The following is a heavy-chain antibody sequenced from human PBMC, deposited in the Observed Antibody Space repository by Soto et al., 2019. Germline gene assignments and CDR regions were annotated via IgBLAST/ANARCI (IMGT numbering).Heavy chain of an antibody. Sequence: PSETLSLTCTVSGGSISSYYWSWSRQPPGTGLEWIGYRYYSGSTNYNPSLKTRATTSVHTSQTQFSLTPASVTAADTAVYYCARAGFRTVTTPWGQGTLVTVSS. CDR1: GGSISSYY. D-gene: IGHD4-17*01. CDR3: ARAGFRTVTTP. J-gene: IGHJ5*02. V-gene: IGHV4-59*13. CDR2: RYYSGST.